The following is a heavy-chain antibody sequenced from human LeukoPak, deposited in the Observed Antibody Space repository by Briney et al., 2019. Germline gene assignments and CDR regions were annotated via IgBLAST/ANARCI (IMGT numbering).Heavy chain of an antibody. CDR2: MNPNSGNT. J-gene: IGHJ4*02. CDR1: GYTFTSYD. Sequence: ASVKVSCKASGYTFTSYDINRVRQATGQGLEWMGWMNPNSGNTGYAQKFQGRVTITRNTSISTAYMELSSLRSEDTAVYYCALELRRSGFDYWGQGTLVTVSS. V-gene: IGHV1-8*03. D-gene: IGHD1-7*01. CDR3: ALELRRSGFDY.